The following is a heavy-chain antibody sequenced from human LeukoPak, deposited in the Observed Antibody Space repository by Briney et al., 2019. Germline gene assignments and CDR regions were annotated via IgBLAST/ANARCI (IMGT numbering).Heavy chain of an antibody. CDR3: ARHGTTGTNLNWFDP. CDR2: IYYSGST. Sequence: SETLSLTCTVSGGSISSYYWSWVRQPPGKGLEWIGYIYYSGSTNYNPSLKSRVTISIDTSKSQFSLKVSSVTAADTAVYYCARHGTTGTNLNWFDPWGQGTLVTVSS. J-gene: IGHJ5*02. V-gene: IGHV4-59*01. D-gene: IGHD1-1*01. CDR1: GGSISSYY.